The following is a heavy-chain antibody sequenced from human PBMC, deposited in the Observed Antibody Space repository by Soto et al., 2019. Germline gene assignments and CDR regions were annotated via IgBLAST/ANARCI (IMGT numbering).Heavy chain of an antibody. Sequence: PSGALSLMCTVSGCSISSGGYYWIWIREHPGKGPEWIGYIYYSGSTYYNPSLKSRVTISVDTSKNQFSLKLSSVTAADTAVYYCARGRLYSSSSGNNWFDPWGQGTMVTVSS. V-gene: IGHV4-31*03. CDR1: GCSISSGGYY. CDR3: ARGRLYSSSSGNNWFDP. J-gene: IGHJ5*02. D-gene: IGHD6-6*01. CDR2: IYYSGST.